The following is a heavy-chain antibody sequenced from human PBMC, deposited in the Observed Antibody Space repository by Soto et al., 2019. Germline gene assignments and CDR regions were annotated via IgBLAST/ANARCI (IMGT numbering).Heavy chain of an antibody. D-gene: IGHD1-7*01. Sequence: LRLSCAASGFTFSSYAMSWVRQAPGKGLEWVSAISGSGGSTYYADSVKGRFTISRDNSKNTLYLQMNSLRAEDTAVYYCAKPELELTYYFDYWGQGTLVTVSS. CDR2: ISGSGGST. J-gene: IGHJ4*02. V-gene: IGHV3-23*01. CDR1: GFTFSSYA. CDR3: AKPELELTYYFDY.